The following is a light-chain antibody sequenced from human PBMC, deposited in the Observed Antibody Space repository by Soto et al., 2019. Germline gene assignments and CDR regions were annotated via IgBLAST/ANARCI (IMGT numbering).Light chain of an antibody. CDR1: QGIRND. J-gene: IGKJ1*01. Sequence: AMQMTQSPSSLSASVGARVTITCRASQGIRNDLGWYQQKPGKAPKLLIYAASSLQSGVPSRFSGSGSGTDFTLTISSLQPEDFATYYCLQDYNYPRPFGQGTKVDIK. V-gene: IGKV1-6*01. CDR3: LQDYNYPRP. CDR2: AAS.